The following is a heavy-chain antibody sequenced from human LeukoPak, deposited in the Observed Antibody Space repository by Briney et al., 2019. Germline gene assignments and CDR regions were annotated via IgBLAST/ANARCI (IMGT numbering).Heavy chain of an antibody. J-gene: IGHJ4*02. D-gene: IGHD1-26*01. CDR3: ARSMEVGATNDY. V-gene: IGHV1-2*02. Sequence: ASVKVSCKASGYTFTGYYMHWVRQAPGQGLEWMGWINPNGGGTNYAQKFQGRVTMTRDTSISTAYMELSRLRSDDTAVYYCARSMEVGATNDYWGQGTLVTVSS. CDR2: INPNGGGT. CDR1: GYTFTGYY.